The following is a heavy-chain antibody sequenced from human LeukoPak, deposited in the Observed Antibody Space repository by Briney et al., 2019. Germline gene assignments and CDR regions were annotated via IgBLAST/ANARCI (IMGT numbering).Heavy chain of an antibody. CDR3: ARGYGSTHCYTI. Sequence: QAGGSLRLSCAASGFTVSNNYMNWVRQAPGKGLEWVSVIYSGVTTYYADSVKGRFTISRDNSKNTLYLQMNSLRAEDAAVYYCARGYGSTHCYTIWGQGTLVTVSS. CDR2: IYSGVTT. J-gene: IGHJ4*02. D-gene: IGHD2-2*02. V-gene: IGHV3-66*01. CDR1: GFTVSNNY.